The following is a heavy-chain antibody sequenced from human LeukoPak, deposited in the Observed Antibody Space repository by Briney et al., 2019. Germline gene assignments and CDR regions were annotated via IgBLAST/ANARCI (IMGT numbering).Heavy chain of an antibody. V-gene: IGHV4-34*01. CDR2: INHSGST. J-gene: IGHJ5*02. CDR3: ARGLPIPSRSWYPFDP. CDR1: GGSFSGYY. Sequence: PSETLSLTCAVYGGSFSGYYWSWIRQPPGKGLEWIGEINHSGSTNYNPSLKSRVTISVDTSKNQFSLKLSSVTAADTAMYYCARGLPIPSRSWYPFDPWGQGTLVTVSS. D-gene: IGHD6-13*01.